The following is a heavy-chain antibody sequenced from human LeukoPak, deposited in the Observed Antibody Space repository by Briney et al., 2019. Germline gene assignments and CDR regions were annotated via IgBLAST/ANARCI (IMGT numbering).Heavy chain of an antibody. CDR1: GFSVSSYA. D-gene: IGHD1-26*01. Sequence: GGSLRLSCAVSGFSVSSYAMHWVRQAPGKGLEYVSVISSNGVTTYYVDAVKGRFTISRDNSRNTVYLQMGSLRVEDMAVYYCARAQVGATLGYAFDIWGQGTMVTVSS. J-gene: IGHJ3*02. CDR3: ARAQVGATLGYAFDI. CDR2: ISSNGVTT. V-gene: IGHV3-64*02.